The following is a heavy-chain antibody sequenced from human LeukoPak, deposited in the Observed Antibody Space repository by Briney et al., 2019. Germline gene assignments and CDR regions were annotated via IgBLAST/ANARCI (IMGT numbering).Heavy chain of an antibody. CDR1: GGSFSGYY. V-gene: IGHV4-34*01. CDR3: ARGAHYYDILTGYPRPQYYFDY. CDR2: INHSGST. D-gene: IGHD3-9*01. J-gene: IGHJ4*02. Sequence: SETLSLTCAVYGGSFSGYYWSWIRQPPGKGLEWFGEINHSGSTNYNPSLKSRVTISVDTSKNQFSLKLSSVTAADTAVYYCARGAHYYDILTGYPRPQYYFDYWGQGTLVTVSS.